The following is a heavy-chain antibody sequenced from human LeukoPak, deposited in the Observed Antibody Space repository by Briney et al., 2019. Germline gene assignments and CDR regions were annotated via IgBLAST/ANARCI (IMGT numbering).Heavy chain of an antibody. CDR2: TYYRSKWYN. CDR1: GDSVSNKSAS. D-gene: IGHD3-16*01. J-gene: IGHJ5*02. Sequence: SQTLSLTFAISGDSVSNKSASWNWLRQSPSRGLEWLGRTYYRSKWYNEYAVSVKGRITVNPDTSKNQFSLQLNSVTPEDTAVYYCTRDPVWGSAWGQGTLVTVSS. CDR3: TRDPVWGSA. V-gene: IGHV6-1*01.